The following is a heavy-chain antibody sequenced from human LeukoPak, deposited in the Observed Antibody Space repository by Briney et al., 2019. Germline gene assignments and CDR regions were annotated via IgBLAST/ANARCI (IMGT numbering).Heavy chain of an antibody. Sequence: ASVKVSYKASGYTFTSYDINWVRQATGQGLEWMGWMNPNSGNTGYAEKLQGRVTMTRNTSISTAYMELSSLRSEDTAVYYCARVYSSSWYYYYGMDAWGQGTTVTVSS. D-gene: IGHD6-13*01. J-gene: IGHJ6*02. V-gene: IGHV1-8*01. CDR3: ARVYSSSWYYYYGMDA. CDR2: MNPNSGNT. CDR1: GYTFTSYD.